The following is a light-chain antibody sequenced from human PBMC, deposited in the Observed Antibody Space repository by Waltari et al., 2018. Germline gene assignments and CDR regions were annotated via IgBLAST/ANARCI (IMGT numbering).Light chain of an antibody. CDR1: HSQIGNNS. Sequence: QSVLTQPPSVSAAPGQRVTLSCSGGHSQIGNNSVSLYRQFPGTAPKLLIYEDSERPSGVPGRFSGSKSGTSATLDITGLQAGDEADYYCGTWDSSLSGAVFGGGTHLTVL. J-gene: IGLJ7*01. CDR2: EDS. V-gene: IGLV1-51*02. CDR3: GTWDSSLSGAV.